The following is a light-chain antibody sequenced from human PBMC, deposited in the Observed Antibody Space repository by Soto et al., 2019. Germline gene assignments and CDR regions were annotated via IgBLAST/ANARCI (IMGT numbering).Light chain of an antibody. CDR3: LQSYSSPFT. CDR1: HTISSF. V-gene: IGKV1-39*01. Sequence: DIQMTQSPSSLSASVGDTVTITCRASHTISSFLNWYQQRPGKAPKLLISGASTLRSGVPSRFSGSGSGTKFTLTINGLQPEDFATYYCLQSYSSPFTFGQGTKLEVK. CDR2: GAS. J-gene: IGKJ2*01.